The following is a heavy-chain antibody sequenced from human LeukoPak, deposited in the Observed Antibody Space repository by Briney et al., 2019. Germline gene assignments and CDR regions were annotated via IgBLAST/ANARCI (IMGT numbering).Heavy chain of an antibody. CDR2: IIPIFGTA. Sequence: ASVKVSCKASGGTFSSYAISCVRQAPGQGLEWVGGIIPIFGTANYAQKFQGRTTITADESTSTAYMELSSLRSEDTAVYYCARGGDGYVLDYWGQGTLVTVSS. J-gene: IGHJ4*02. V-gene: IGHV1-69*13. D-gene: IGHD5-24*01. CDR3: ARGGDGYVLDY. CDR1: GGTFSSYA.